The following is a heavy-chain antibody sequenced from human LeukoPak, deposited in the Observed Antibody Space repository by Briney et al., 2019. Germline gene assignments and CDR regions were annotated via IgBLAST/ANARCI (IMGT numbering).Heavy chain of an antibody. V-gene: IGHV1-69*04. J-gene: IGHJ6*02. D-gene: IGHD4-17*01. CDR3: ARARNGLRGRNYGDRNYGMDV. Sequence: WASVTVSCKASGGTFSSYAISWVRQAPGQGLEWMGRIIPIFGIANYAQKFQGRVTITADKSTSTAYMELSSLRSEDTAVYYCARARNGLRGRNYGDRNYGMDVWGQGTTVTVSS. CDR1: GGTFSSYA. CDR2: IIPIFGIA.